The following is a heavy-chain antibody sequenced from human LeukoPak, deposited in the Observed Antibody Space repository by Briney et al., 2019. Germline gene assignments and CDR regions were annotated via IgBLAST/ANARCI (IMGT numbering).Heavy chain of an antibody. D-gene: IGHD4-17*01. CDR1: GGSFSGYY. CDR2: INHSGST. Sequence: SETLSLTCAVYGGSFSGYYWSWIRQPPGKGLEWIGEINHSGSTNYNLSLKSRVTISVDTSKNQFSLKLSSVTAADTAVYYCARDLTAVTTYRYYYYGMDVWGQGTTVTVSS. CDR3: ARDLTAVTTYRYYYYGMDV. J-gene: IGHJ6*02. V-gene: IGHV4-34*01.